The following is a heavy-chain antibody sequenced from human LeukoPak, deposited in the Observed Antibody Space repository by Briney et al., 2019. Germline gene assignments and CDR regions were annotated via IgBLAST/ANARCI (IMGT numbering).Heavy chain of an antibody. CDR1: GYTFTGYY. CDR3: ARGVVPAANWFDP. D-gene: IGHD2-2*01. V-gene: IGHV1-2*02. CDR2: INPNSGGT. Sequence: ASVKVSCKASGYTFTGYYMHLVRQAPGQGLEWMGWINPNSGGTNYAQKFQGRVTMTRDTSISTAYMELSRLRSDDTAVYYCARGVVPAANWFDPWGQGTLVTVSS. J-gene: IGHJ5*02.